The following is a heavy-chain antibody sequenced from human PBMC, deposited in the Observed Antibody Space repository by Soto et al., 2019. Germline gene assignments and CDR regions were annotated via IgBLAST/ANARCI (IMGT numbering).Heavy chain of an antibody. V-gene: IGHV3-49*03. J-gene: IGHJ4*02. CDR2: SRSKGYGGTT. CDR1: GFTFGTYA. D-gene: IGHD5-12*01. Sequence: LRLSCTTSGFTFGTYALSWFRQAPGKGLEWVGSSRSKGYGGTTEFAASVRGRFTISRDDSNSIAYLQMNSLKTEDTAVYYCTRGMYTAYETAPLFFDFWGQGTLVTVSS. CDR3: TRGMYTAYETAPLFFDF.